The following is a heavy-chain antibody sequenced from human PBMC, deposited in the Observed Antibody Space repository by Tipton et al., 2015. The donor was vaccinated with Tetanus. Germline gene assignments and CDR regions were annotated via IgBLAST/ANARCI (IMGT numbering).Heavy chain of an antibody. D-gene: IGHD3-16*01. Sequence: SLRLSCSASGFTFSSYAMSWVRQAPGKGLEWLSSLSENGANTFYADSVKARFTISRDNSKNTLFLQMSSLGADDTAVYYCARDYTSYYAYYGMDVWGQGTTVTVSS. CDR3: ARDYTSYYAYYGMDV. V-gene: IGHV3-23*01. J-gene: IGHJ6*02. CDR2: LSENGANT. CDR1: GFTFSSYA.